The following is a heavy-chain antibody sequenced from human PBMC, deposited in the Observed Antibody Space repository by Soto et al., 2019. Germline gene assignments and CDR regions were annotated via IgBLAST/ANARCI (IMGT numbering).Heavy chain of an antibody. Sequence: GASVKVSCKASGYTFTSYDINWVRQAIGQGXEWMGWMNPNSGNTGYAQKFQGRVTMTRNTSISTAYMELSSLRSEDTAVYYCARTPRYCSGGSCYSRWFDPWGQGTLVTVSS. D-gene: IGHD2-15*01. CDR1: GYTFTSYD. V-gene: IGHV1-8*01. J-gene: IGHJ5*02. CDR2: MNPNSGNT. CDR3: ARTPRYCSGGSCYSRWFDP.